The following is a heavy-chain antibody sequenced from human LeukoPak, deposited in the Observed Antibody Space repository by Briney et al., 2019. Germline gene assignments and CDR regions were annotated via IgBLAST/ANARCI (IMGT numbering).Heavy chain of an antibody. CDR3: AKDGGWMDPSVLYWYFDL. CDR1: GFTFSSYG. D-gene: IGHD3-16*01. Sequence: GGSLRLSCAASGFTFSSYGMNWVRQAPGKGLEWVAFIRYDGSIKYSADSVKGRFTISRDNSKNTLSLQMNSLRAEDTAVYYCAKDGGWMDPSVLYWYFDLWGRGTLVTVSS. CDR2: IRYDGSIK. V-gene: IGHV3-30*02. J-gene: IGHJ2*01.